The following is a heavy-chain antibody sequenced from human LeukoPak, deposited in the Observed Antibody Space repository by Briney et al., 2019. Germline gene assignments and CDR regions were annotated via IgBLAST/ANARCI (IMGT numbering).Heavy chain of an antibody. CDR3: AVSAAHDAFDI. CDR2: MNPNSGNT. V-gene: IGHV1-8*03. Sequence: EASVKVSCKASGYTFTSYDINWVRQATGQGLEWMGWMNPNSGNTGYAQKFQGRVTITRNTSISTAYMELSSLRSEDTAVYYCAVSAAHDAFDIWGQGTMVTVSS. J-gene: IGHJ3*02. CDR1: GYTFTSYD. D-gene: IGHD2-2*01.